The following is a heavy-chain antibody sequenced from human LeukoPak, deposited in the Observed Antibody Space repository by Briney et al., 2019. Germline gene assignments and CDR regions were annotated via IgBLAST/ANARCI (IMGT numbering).Heavy chain of an antibody. Sequence: GGSLRLSCAASGFTFSSYGMHWVRQAPGKGLEWVAVISYDGSNKYYADSVKGRFTISRDNSKNTLYLQMNSLRAEDTAVYYCAKDLFIGIVGHHARDFAFENWGQGTLVTVSS. D-gene: IGHD1-26*01. CDR1: GFTFSSYG. CDR2: ISYDGSNK. J-gene: IGHJ4*02. V-gene: IGHV3-30*18. CDR3: AKDLFIGIVGHHARDFAFEN.